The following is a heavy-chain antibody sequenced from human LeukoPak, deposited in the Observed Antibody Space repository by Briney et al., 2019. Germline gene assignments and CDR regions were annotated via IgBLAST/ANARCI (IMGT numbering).Heavy chain of an antibody. CDR3: ARADSSGYEHFDY. CDR2: IYYLGST. V-gene: IGHV4-59*01. CDR1: GGSISTYY. J-gene: IGHJ4*02. Sequence: TSETLSLTCTVSGGSISTYYWSWIRQPPGKGLEWIGYIYYLGSTNYNPSLKSRVTISVDTSKNQFSLRLNSVTAADTAVYYCARADSSGYEHFDYWGQGTLVTVS. D-gene: IGHD3-22*01.